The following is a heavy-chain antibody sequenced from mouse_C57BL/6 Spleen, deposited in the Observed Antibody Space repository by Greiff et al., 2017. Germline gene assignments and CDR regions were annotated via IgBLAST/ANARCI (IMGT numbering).Heavy chain of an antibody. Sequence: VQLQQPGAELVMPGASVKLSCKASGYTFTSYWMHWVKQRPGQGLEWIGEIDPSDSYTNYNQKFKGKSTLTVDKSSSTAYMQLSSLTSEDSAVYYCARQEGLLDYWGQGTTLTVSS. CDR2: IDPSDSYT. J-gene: IGHJ2*01. CDR3: ARQEGLLDY. CDR1: GYTFTSYW. V-gene: IGHV1-69*01. D-gene: IGHD3-3*01.